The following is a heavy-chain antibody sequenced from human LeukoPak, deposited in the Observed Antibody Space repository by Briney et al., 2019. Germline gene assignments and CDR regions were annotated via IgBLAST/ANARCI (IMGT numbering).Heavy chain of an antibody. CDR3: AKLGGATPPFDY. J-gene: IGHJ4*02. V-gene: IGHV3-30*18. CDR2: ISYDGSNK. CDR1: EFTLSSYG. Sequence: GGSLRLSCAASEFTLSSYGMHWVRQAPGKGLEWVAVISYDGSNKYYADSVKGRFTISRDNSKNTLYLQMNSLRAEDTAVYYCAKLGGATPPFDYWGQGTLVTVSS. D-gene: IGHD1-26*01.